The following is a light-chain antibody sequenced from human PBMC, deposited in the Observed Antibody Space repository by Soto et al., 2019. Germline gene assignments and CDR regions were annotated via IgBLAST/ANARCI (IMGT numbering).Light chain of an antibody. J-gene: IGKJ2*01. CDR1: QSVSSY. CDR2: DAS. CDR3: QQRSNWPYT. Sequence: EIGLTQSPATLSLSPGGRATLSCRASQSVSSYLAWYQQKPGQAPRLLIYDASNRATGIPARFSGSGSGTDFTLTISSLEPDDFAVYYCQQRSNWPYTFGQGTKLEI. V-gene: IGKV3-11*01.